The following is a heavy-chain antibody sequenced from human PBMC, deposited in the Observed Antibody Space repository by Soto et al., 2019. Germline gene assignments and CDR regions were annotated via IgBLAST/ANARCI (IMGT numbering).Heavy chain of an antibody. CDR1: GFTFSDYY. Sequence: QVQLVESGGGLVKPGGSLRLSCAASGFTFSDYYMSWIRQAPGKGLEWVSYISSSSSYTNYADSVKGRFTISRDNAKNSLDLQMNSLRAEDTAVYYCAVGIAAAGYWYFDLWGRGTLVTVSS. D-gene: IGHD6-13*01. CDR3: AVGIAAAGYWYFDL. CDR2: ISSSSSYT. J-gene: IGHJ2*01. V-gene: IGHV3-11*05.